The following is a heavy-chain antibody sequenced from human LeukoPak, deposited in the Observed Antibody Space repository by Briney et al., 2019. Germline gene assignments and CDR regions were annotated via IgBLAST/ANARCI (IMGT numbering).Heavy chain of an antibody. CDR1: GYTFTSHY. V-gene: IGHV1-46*01. J-gene: IGHJ5*02. CDR3: ASQYCSSTSCYAFDP. Sequence: ASVKVSCKASGYTFTSHYMQWVRQAPGQGFEWMGIINPSGGSTSYAQKFQGRVTMTRDTSTSIVYMELNSLRSEDTAVYYCASQYCSSTSCYAFDPWGQGTLVTVSS. CDR2: INPSGGST. D-gene: IGHD2-2*01.